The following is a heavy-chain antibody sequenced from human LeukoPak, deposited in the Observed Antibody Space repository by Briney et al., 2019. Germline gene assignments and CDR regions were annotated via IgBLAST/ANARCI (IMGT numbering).Heavy chain of an antibody. Sequence: SETLSLTCTVSGGSISSYYWSWIRQPPGKGLEWIGYIYYSGSTNYNPSLKSRVTISVDTSKNQFSLKLSSVTAADTAVYYCAREGVAARDSSSWYSGAFDYWGQGTLVTVSS. CDR1: GGSISSYY. D-gene: IGHD6-13*01. CDR3: AREGVAARDSSSWYSGAFDY. V-gene: IGHV4-59*01. CDR2: IYYSGST. J-gene: IGHJ4*02.